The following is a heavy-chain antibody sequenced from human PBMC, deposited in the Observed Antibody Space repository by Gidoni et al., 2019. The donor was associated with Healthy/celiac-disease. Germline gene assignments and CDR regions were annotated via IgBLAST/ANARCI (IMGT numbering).Heavy chain of an antibody. Sequence: EVQLWESGGGWGQPGGALRVAGAAFGSTFSSDAMRWVRQAPGKGLVWVSAISASGGSTYYADSVKGRFTISRDNSKNTLYLQMISLRAEDTAVYYCAKDSTGYYDFWSGYLYWGQGTLVTVSS. CDR1: GSTFSSDA. J-gene: IGHJ4*02. D-gene: IGHD3-3*01. CDR3: AKDSTGYYDFWSGYLY. CDR2: ISASGGST. V-gene: IGHV3-23*01.